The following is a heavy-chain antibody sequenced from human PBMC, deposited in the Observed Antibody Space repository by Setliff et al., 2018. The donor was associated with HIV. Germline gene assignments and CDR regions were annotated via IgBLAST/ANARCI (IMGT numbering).Heavy chain of an antibody. CDR2: IYTSGST. V-gene: IGHV4-61*08. D-gene: IGHD3-3*01. CDR3: ARCYYNFWSGYPLDYMDV. Sequence: SETLSLTCTVSGGSISSGGYYWSWIRQHPGKGPEWIGYIYTSGSTNYNSSLKSRVTMSVGTSKNQFSLKLSSVTAADTAVYYCARCYYNFWSGYPLDYMDVWGKGTTVTVSS. J-gene: IGHJ6*03. CDR1: GGSISSGGYY.